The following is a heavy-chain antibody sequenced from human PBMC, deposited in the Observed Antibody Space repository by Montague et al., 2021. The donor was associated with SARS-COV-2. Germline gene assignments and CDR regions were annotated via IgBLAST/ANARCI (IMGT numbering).Heavy chain of an antibody. CDR3: ARGGYYDNTGYYSDYYYNMDV. Sequence: SETLSLTCTLSGGSIDSFYCSWIRRPPGKGLEWIGCIFHSGRTYXNPSLKSRVSMSVDTSKNQVSLRLSSLTAADTAVYYCARGGYYDNTGYYSDYYYNMDVWGQGTTVTVSS. CDR1: GGSIDSFY. J-gene: IGHJ6*02. V-gene: IGHV4-59*01. CDR2: IFHSGRT. D-gene: IGHD3-22*01.